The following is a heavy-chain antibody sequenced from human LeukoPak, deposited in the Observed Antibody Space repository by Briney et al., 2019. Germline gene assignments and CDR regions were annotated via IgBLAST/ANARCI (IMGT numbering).Heavy chain of an antibody. J-gene: IGHJ6*02. D-gene: IGHD3-10*01. CDR2: ISGSGGST. V-gene: IGHV3-23*01. CDR1: GFTFSSYA. Sequence: GGSLRLSCAASGFTFSSYAMSWVRQAPGKGLEWVSAISGSGGSTYYAESVKGRFTISRDNSKNTLYLQMNSLRAEDTAVYYCAKSMVRGVMRYYYGMDVWGQGTTDTVSS. CDR3: AKSMVRGVMRYYYGMDV.